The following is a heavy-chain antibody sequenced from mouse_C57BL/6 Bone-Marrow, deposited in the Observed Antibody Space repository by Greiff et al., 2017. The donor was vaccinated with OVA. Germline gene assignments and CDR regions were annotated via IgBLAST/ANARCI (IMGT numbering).Heavy chain of an antibody. CDR1: GYTFTSYW. J-gene: IGHJ4*01. CDR2: IHPNSGST. Sequence: VQLQPPGAALVKPGASVQLSCKASGYTFTSYWMHWVKQRPGQGLEWIGMIHPNSGSTNYNEKFKSKATLTVDKSSSTAYMQLSSLTSEDSAVYYCRTYYYAMDYWGQGTSVTVSS. CDR3: RTYYYAMDY. V-gene: IGHV1-64*01.